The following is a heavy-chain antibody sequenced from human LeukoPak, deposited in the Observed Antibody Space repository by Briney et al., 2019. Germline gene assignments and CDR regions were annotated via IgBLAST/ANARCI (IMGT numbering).Heavy chain of an antibody. Sequence: SETLSLTCAVYGESFSGYYWSWIRQPPGRGLEWTGEINHSGSTSYSASLKSRVTISVDTSKNQFSLKLNSVTAADTAVYYCARGDIAAGGAPLDYWGQGTLVTVSS. J-gene: IGHJ4*02. CDR3: ARGDIAAGGAPLDY. CDR2: INHSGST. CDR1: GESFSGYY. V-gene: IGHV4-34*01. D-gene: IGHD6-13*01.